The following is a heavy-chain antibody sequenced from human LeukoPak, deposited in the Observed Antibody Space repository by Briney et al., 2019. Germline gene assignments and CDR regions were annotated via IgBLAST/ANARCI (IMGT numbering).Heavy chain of an antibody. CDR3: AKKAAAGEYFDY. V-gene: IGHV1-8*03. D-gene: IGHD6-13*01. J-gene: IGHJ4*02. CDR1: GYTFTSYD. CDR2: MNPNSGNT. Sequence: ASVKVSCKASGYTFTSYDINWVRQATGQGLEWMGWMNPNSGNTGYAQKFQGRVTITRNTSISTAYMELSSLRSEDTAVYYCAKKAAAGEYFDYWGQGTLVTVSS.